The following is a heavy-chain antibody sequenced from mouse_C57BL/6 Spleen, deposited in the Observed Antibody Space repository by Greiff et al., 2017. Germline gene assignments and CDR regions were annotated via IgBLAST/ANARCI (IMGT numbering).Heavy chain of an antibody. D-gene: IGHD1-1*01. J-gene: IGHJ2*01. CDR1: GYAFTNYL. V-gene: IGHV1-54*01. Sequence: QVQLQQSGAELVRPGTSVKVSCKASGYAFTNYLIEWVQQRPGQGLEWIGVINPGSGGTNYNEKFKGKATLTADKSSSTAYMPLSSLTSEDSAVYFCARSGAITTVVADYWGQGTTLTVSS. CDR2: INPGSGGT. CDR3: ARSGAITTVVADY.